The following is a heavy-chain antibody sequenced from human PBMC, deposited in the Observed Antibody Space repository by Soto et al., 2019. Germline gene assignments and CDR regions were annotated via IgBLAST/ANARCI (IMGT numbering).Heavy chain of an antibody. V-gene: IGHV1-3*01. J-gene: IGHJ1*01. CDR1: RYTFTDYA. Sequence: SVKVSFKASRYTFTDYAIHWVRQAPVQSLEWMGWINAGNGNTKYSQKFQGRVTITRDTSASTAYMEMRSLTSEDTDVYYCARDSGRYRAESFHHWGQGTLVTVYS. D-gene: IGHD6-19*01. CDR2: INAGNGNT. CDR3: ARDSGRYRAESFHH.